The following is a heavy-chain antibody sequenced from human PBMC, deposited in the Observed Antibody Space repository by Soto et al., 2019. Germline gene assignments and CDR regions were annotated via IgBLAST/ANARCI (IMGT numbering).Heavy chain of an antibody. V-gene: IGHV3-15*01. D-gene: IGHD6-6*01. Sequence: EVQLVESGGGLVIPGGSLRLSCAASGFTFSNAWLSWVRQAPGKGLEWVGRIKSKTDGGTTDYTAPVKGRVTISRDDSKNTLYLQMNSLKIEDTAVYYCTTGSTSTKNYWGQGTLVTVSS. CDR3: TTGSTSTKNY. CDR2: IKSKTDGGTT. J-gene: IGHJ4*02. CDR1: GFTFSNAW.